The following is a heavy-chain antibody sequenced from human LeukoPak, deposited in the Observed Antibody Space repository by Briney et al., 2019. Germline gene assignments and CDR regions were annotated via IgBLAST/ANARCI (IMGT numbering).Heavy chain of an antibody. CDR3: ARKLDYYYSSGTLDY. J-gene: IGHJ4*01. CDR2: INPSGGST. V-gene: IGHV1-46*01. Sequence: ASVKVSCKASGYTFTSYYMHWVRQAPGHGLEWMGIINPSGGSTSYAQKFQGRVTMTRDTSTSTVYMELSSLRSEDTAVYYCARKLDYYYSSGTLDYWGQGTLVTVSS. CDR1: GYTFTSYY. D-gene: IGHD3-22*01.